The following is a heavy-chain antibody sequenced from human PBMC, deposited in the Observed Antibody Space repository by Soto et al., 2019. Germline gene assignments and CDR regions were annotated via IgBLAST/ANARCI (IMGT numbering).Heavy chain of an antibody. CDR2: IIPIFGTA. CDR1: GGTFSSYA. CDR3: ARDLRITIFGVNYYYGMDV. J-gene: IGHJ6*02. V-gene: IGHV1-69*01. Sequence: QVQLVQSGAEVKKPGSSVKVSCKASGGTFSSYAISWVRQAPGQGLEWMGGIIPIFGTASYAQKFQGRVTITADETTSRAYGELSSLRSEDTGVYYCARDLRITIFGVNYYYGMDVWGQGTTVTVSS. D-gene: IGHD3-3*01.